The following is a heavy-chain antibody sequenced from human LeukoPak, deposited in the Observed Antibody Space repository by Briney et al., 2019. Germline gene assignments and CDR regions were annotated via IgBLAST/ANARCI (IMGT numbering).Heavy chain of an antibody. CDR2: IYYSGST. V-gene: IGHV4-59*08. D-gene: IGHD3-3*01. CDR1: GGSISSYY. CDR3: ARHHPLYYDFWSGYSNWFDP. Sequence: SETLSLTCTASGGSISSYYWSWIRQPPGKGLEWIGYIYYSGSTNYNPSLKSRVTISVDTSKNQFSLKLSSVTAADTAVYYCARHHPLYYDFWSGYSNWFDPWGQGTLVTVSS. J-gene: IGHJ5*02.